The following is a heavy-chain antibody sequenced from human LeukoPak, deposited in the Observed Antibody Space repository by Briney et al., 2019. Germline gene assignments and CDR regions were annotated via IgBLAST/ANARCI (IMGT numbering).Heavy chain of an antibody. CDR1: GFAFSSYW. CDR2: IKQDGSEK. Sequence: GGSLRLSCAASGFAFSSYWMSWVRQAPGKGLEWVANIKQDGSEKYSVDSVEGRFTISRDNAKNSLYLQMNSLRAEDTAVYYCARYDWGSLDYWGHGTLVTVSS. CDR3: ARYDWGSLDY. J-gene: IGHJ4*01. D-gene: IGHD7-27*01. V-gene: IGHV3-7*01.